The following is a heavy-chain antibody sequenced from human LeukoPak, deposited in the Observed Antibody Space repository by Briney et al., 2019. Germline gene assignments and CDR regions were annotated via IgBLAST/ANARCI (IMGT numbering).Heavy chain of an antibody. V-gene: IGHV1-18*04. Sequence: GASVKVSCKASGYTFTSYGISWVRQAPGQGLEWMGWISAYNGNTNYAQKLQGRVTMTTDTSTSTAYMELRSLRSDDTAVYYCARDYGSGSYLHHFDYWGQGTLVTVSS. CDR2: ISAYNGNT. D-gene: IGHD3-10*01. CDR1: GYTFTSYG. J-gene: IGHJ4*02. CDR3: ARDYGSGSYLHHFDY.